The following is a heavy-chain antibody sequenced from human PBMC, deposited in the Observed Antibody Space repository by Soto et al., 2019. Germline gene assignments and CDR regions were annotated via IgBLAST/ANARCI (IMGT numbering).Heavy chain of an antibody. Sequence: PSETLSLTCTVSGGSISSYYWSWIRQPPGKGLEWIGYIYYSGSTNYNPSLKSRVTISVDTSKNQFSLKRSSVTAADTAVYYCARGGLEAMVSHWLQRXLVTVSS. CDR1: GGSISSYY. D-gene: IGHD5-18*01. CDR3: ARGGLEAMVSH. V-gene: IGHV4-59*01. J-gene: IGHJ4*02. CDR2: IYYSGST.